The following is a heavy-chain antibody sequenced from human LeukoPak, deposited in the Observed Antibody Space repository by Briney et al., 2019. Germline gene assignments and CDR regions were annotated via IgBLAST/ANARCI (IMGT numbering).Heavy chain of an antibody. CDR2: IYYSGST. D-gene: IGHD1-20*01. Sequence: PSETLSLTCTVSGGSISSSSYYWGWIRQPPGKGLEWIGSIYYSGSTYYNPSLKSRVTISVDTSKNQFSLKLSSATAADTAVYYCALELYNWNEEIYYYYGMDVWGQGTTVTVSS. CDR3: ALELYNWNEEIYYYYGMDV. J-gene: IGHJ6*02. CDR1: GGSISSSSYY. V-gene: IGHV4-39*01.